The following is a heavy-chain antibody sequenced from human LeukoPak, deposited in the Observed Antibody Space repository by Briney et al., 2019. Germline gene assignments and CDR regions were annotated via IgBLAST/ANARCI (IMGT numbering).Heavy chain of an antibody. Sequence: SVKVSCKASGGTFSSYAISWVRQAPGQGLEWMGRIIPIFGIANYAQKFQGRVTITADKSTSAAYMELSSLRSEDTAVYYCAREGVWGNSYFDYWGQGTLVTVSS. V-gene: IGHV1-69*04. J-gene: IGHJ4*02. CDR3: AREGVWGNSYFDY. CDR2: IIPIFGIA. CDR1: GGTFSSYA. D-gene: IGHD4-23*01.